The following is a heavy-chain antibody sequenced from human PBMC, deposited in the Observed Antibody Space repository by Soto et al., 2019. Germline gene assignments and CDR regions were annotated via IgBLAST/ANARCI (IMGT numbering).Heavy chain of an antibody. CDR1: GFTFSSYA. CDR3: AKDASAYYYDSSGLDY. CDR2: ISGSGGST. D-gene: IGHD3-22*01. V-gene: IGHV3-23*01. Sequence: GGSLRLSCAASGFTFSSYAMSWVRQAPGKGLEWVSAISGSGGSTYYADSVKGRFTISRDNSKNTLYLQMNSLRAEDTAVYYCAKDASAYYYDSSGLDYWGQGTLVTVSS. J-gene: IGHJ4*02.